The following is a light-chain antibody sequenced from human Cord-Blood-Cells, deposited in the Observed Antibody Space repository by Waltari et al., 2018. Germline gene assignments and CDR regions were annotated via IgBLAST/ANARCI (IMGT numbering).Light chain of an antibody. CDR3: SSYAGSNNYV. V-gene: IGLV2-8*01. J-gene: IGLJ1*01. CDR2: EVS. Sequence: QSALTQPPSASGSPGQSVPISCTGTSSHVGGYTFVPWYQQHPAKAPKLMIYEVSKRPSGVPDRFSGSKSGNMASLTVSGLQAEDEADYYCSSYAGSNNYVFGTGTKVTVL. CDR1: SSHVGGYTF.